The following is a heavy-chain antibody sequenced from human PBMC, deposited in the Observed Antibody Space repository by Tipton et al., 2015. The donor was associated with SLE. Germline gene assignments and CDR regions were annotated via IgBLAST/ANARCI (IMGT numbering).Heavy chain of an antibody. CDR3: ATPYCPNGVCLP. Sequence: SLRLSCAASGFTFSSYAMSWVRQAPGKGLEWVSGISGSGGSTYYADSVKGRFTISSDNSNNTLYLQMNSLRAEDTAVYYCATPYCPNGVCLPWGQGTLVTVSS. CDR2: ISGSGGST. V-gene: IGHV3-23*01. J-gene: IGHJ4*02. D-gene: IGHD2-8*01. CDR1: GFTFSSYA.